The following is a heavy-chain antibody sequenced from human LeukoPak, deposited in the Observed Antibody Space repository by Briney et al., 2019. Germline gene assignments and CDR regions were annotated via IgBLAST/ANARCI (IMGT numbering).Heavy chain of an antibody. Sequence: SGGSLRLSCAASGFTFSSYAMSWVRQAPGKGLEWVSAISGSGGSTYYADSVKGRFTISRDNSKNTLYLQMNSLRAEDTAVYYCARGHMTTVTHDAFDIWGQGTMVTVSS. CDR1: GFTFSSYA. J-gene: IGHJ3*02. CDR3: ARGHMTTVTHDAFDI. V-gene: IGHV3-23*01. D-gene: IGHD4-17*01. CDR2: ISGSGGST.